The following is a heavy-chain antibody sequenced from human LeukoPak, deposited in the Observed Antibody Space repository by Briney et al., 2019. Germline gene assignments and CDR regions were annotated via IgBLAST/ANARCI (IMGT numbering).Heavy chain of an antibody. CDR2: IYTSGST. D-gene: IGHD1-1*01. J-gene: IGHJ6*02. CDR1: GGSISSYY. V-gene: IGHV4-4*08. Sequence: SETLSLTCTVSGGSISSYYWSWIRQPPGKGLEWIGYIYTSGSTNYNPSLKSRVTISVDTSKNQFSLKLSSVTAADTAVYYCARGYPNYYGMDVWGQGTTVTVSS. CDR3: ARGYPNYYGMDV.